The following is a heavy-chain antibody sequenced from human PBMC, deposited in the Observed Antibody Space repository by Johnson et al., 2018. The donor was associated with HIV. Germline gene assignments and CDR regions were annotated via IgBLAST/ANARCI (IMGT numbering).Heavy chain of an antibody. CDR2: IWYDGSNK. CDR3: ARPGDTTMVSAFDI. V-gene: IGHV3-33*08. CDR1: GFTVSSNY. J-gene: IGHJ3*02. D-gene: IGHD5-18*01. Sequence: QVQLVESGGGLIQPGGSLRLSCAASGFTVSSNYMSWVRQAPGKGLEWVAVIWYDGSNKYYADSVKGRFTISRDNSKNTLYLQMNSLRAEDTAVYYCARPGDTTMVSAFDIWGQGTMVTISS.